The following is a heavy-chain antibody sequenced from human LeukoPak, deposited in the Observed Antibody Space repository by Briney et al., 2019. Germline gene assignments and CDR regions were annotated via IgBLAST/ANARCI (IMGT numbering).Heavy chain of an antibody. CDR2: IYHGGIT. Sequence: SETLSLTCTVSGYSINSGYYWYWIQQPPGKGLEWFVIIYHGGITYYSPSLKRRVTISVDTSKNQFSLCLCSVTAADTAVYYCARGRNGHSGTEYGAFVYWGQGVLVTVSS. V-gene: IGHV4-38-2*02. J-gene: IGHJ4*02. CDR1: GYSINSGYY. CDR3: ARGRNGHSGTEYGAFVY. D-gene: IGHD1-26*01.